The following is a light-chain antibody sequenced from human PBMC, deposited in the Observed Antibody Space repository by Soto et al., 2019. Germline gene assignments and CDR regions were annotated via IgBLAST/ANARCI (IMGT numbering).Light chain of an antibody. J-gene: IGLJ1*01. V-gene: IGLV2-18*02. CDR2: EVS. Sequence: QSVLTQPPSVSGSPGQSVTISCTGTSSDVGSYNRVSWYQQPPGTAPKLMIYEVSNRPSGVPDRFSGSKSGNTASLTISGLQAEDEADYYCNSYTSTNTYVFGTGTK. CDR1: SSDVGSYNR. CDR3: NSYTSTNTYV.